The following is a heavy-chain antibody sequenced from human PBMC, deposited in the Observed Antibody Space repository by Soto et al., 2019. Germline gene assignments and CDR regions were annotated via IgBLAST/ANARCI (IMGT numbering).Heavy chain of an antibody. CDR1: GFTFSSYS. Sequence: GGSLRLSCAASGFTFSSYSMNWVRQAPGKGLEWVSSISSSSSYIYYADSVKGRFTISRDNAKNSLYLQMNSLRAEDTAVYYCARLESDYYDSSGYYPLTNWGQGTLVTVSS. V-gene: IGHV3-21*01. D-gene: IGHD3-22*01. CDR3: ARLESDYYDSSGYYPLTN. J-gene: IGHJ4*02. CDR2: ISSSSSYI.